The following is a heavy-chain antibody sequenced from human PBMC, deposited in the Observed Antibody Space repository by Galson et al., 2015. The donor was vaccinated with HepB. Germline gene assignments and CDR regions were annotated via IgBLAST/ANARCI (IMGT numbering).Heavy chain of an antibody. Sequence: SLRLSCAASGFTFTRHSMAWVRQAPGKGLEWVSTLGASGVNKLYADSVKGRFTISRDDSENTLYLQVDSLRAADTAVYFCAKESSGYCSFDSWGQGTLVTVSS. CDR2: LGASGVNK. CDR3: AKESSGYCSFDS. CDR1: GFTFTRHS. V-gene: IGHV3-23*01. D-gene: IGHD6-19*01. J-gene: IGHJ4*02.